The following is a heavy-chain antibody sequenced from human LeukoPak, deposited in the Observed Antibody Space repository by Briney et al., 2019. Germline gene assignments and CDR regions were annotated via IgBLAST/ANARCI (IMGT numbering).Heavy chain of an antibody. CDR3: ARHLDYYGSGSYEH. CDR1: GASISSNRYC. J-gene: IGHJ1*01. V-gene: IGHV4-39*01. CDR2: LHYTGGT. Sequence: KPSETLSLTCTVSGASISSNRYCWAWIRQPPGRGLEWVGSLHYTGGTYYNPSRKSRVTISVDTSKNQFSLNLRSVTAADTAVYNCARHLDYYGSGSYEHWGQGTLVTVSS. D-gene: IGHD3-10*01.